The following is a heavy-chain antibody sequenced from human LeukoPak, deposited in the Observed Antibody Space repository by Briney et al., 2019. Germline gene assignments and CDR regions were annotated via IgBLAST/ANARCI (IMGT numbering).Heavy chain of an antibody. J-gene: IGHJ4*02. CDR2: LYYSGST. CDR3: AAGTHSSSWGPTY. CDR1: GGSISSYY. D-gene: IGHD6-13*01. Sequence: SETLSLTCTVSGGSISSYYWSWIRQPPGKGLEWIGYLYYSGSTNYNPSLKSRVTISEDTSKNQLSLKLSSVTAADTAVYYCAAGTHSSSWGPTYWGQGTLVTVSS. V-gene: IGHV4-59*01.